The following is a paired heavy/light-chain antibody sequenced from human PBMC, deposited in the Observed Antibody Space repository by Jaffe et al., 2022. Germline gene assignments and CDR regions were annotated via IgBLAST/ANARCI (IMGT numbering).Light chain of an antibody. Sequence: QSVLTQPPSVSGAPGQRVTISCTGSSSNIGAGYDVHWYQQLPGTAPKLLIYGNSNRPSGVPDRFSGSKSGTSASLAITGLQAEDEADYYCQSYDSSLSGSNVVFGGGTKLTVL. J-gene: IGLJ2*01. CDR2: GNS. V-gene: IGLV1-40*01. CDR3: QSYDSSLSGSNVV. CDR1: SSNIGAGYD.
Heavy chain of an antibody. D-gene: IGHD3-10*01. V-gene: IGHV1-46*01. CDR3: AREMYYYGSGSYSTTDAFDI. CDR1: GYTFTSYY. CDR2: INPSGGST. J-gene: IGHJ3*02. Sequence: QVQLVQSGAEVKKPGASVKVSCKASGYTFTSYYMHWVRQAPGQGLEWMGIINPSGGSTSYAQKFQGRVTMTRDTSTSTVYMELSSLRSEDTAVYYCAREMYYYGSGSYSTTDAFDIWGQGTMVTVSS.